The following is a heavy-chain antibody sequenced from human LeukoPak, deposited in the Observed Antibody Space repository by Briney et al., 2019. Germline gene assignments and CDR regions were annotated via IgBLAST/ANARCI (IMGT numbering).Heavy chain of an antibody. CDR3: VRVNLENQWLERSY. V-gene: IGHV3-48*03. J-gene: IGHJ4*02. CDR2: ISASETSI. CDR1: GFTFSLYN. Sequence: GGSLRLSCAASGFTFSLYNMNWVRQAPGKGLEWVSQISASETSIKYADSVRGRFTISRDNVKNSVYLQMNSLRAEDTAIYYCVRVNLENQWLERSYWGQGTLVTVSS. D-gene: IGHD6-19*01.